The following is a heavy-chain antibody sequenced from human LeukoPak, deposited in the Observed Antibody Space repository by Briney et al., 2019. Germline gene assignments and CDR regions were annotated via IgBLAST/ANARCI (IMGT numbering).Heavy chain of an antibody. Sequence: SQTLSLTCAISGDSVSSKNGAWNWIRQSPSRGFGWLGRTYYRSKWYDHYADSVKDQVTISPDTSQNHFSLHVYSVSHEDAAVYYCARDLGTSGWYTFDFWGQGTLVTVSS. D-gene: IGHD6-19*01. CDR2: TYYRSKWYD. CDR1: GDSVSSKNGA. V-gene: IGHV6-1*01. CDR3: ARDLGTSGWYTFDF. J-gene: IGHJ5*01.